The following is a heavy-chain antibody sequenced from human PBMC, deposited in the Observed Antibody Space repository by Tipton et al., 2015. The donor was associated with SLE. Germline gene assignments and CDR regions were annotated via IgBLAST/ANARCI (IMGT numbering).Heavy chain of an antibody. D-gene: IGHD2-2*01. CDR3: ARMGLCTTTTCNEGAFDV. CDR1: GVSISSASYY. Sequence: TLSLTCTVSGVSISSASYYWNWIRQPAGKGLEWIGRAYTTGSPYYNPSLESRVAISMDTSKNQFSLKLTFVSAADTAIYYCARMGLCTTTTCNEGAFDVWGQGTVLTVSS. J-gene: IGHJ3*01. V-gene: IGHV4-61*02. CDR2: AYTTGSP.